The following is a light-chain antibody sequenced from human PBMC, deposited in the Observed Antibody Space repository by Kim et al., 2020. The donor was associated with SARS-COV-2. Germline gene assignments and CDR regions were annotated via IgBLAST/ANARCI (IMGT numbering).Light chain of an antibody. V-gene: IGKV3-11*01. CDR1: QSVDNF. CDR2: DAF. CDR3: QQRSKWPPFT. Sequence: YPGETASLSGRASQSVDNFLAWYQQKPGQPPRLVIYDAFIRATDTPDRFSGSGYGTDFTLTINNLEPEDFAVYYCQQRSKWPPFTFGQGTKLEI. J-gene: IGKJ2*01.